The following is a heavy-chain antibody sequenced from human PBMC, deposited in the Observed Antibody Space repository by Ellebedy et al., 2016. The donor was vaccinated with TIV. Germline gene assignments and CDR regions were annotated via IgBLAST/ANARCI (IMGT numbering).Heavy chain of an antibody. D-gene: IGHD5-18*01. CDR1: GYTFTSYG. CDR3: ARGADVDTAMKAYYYYYGMDV. Sequence: ASVKVSCXASGYTFTSYGISWVRQAPGQGLEWMGWISAYNGNTNYAQKLQGRVTMTTDTSTSTAYMELRSLRSDDTAVYYCARGADVDTAMKAYYYYYGMDVWGQGTTVTVSS. J-gene: IGHJ6*02. CDR2: ISAYNGNT. V-gene: IGHV1-18*04.